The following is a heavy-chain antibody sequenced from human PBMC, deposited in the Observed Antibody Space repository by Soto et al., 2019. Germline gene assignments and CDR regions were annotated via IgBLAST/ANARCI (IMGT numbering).Heavy chain of an antibody. Sequence: QVQLVQSGAEVKKPGSSVKVSCKTSGDIFSGYSISWVRQAPGQGLGWMGGIIPIFGTTNYAQRFHGRVTITADKSTSTVYMELYSLKSEDTAVYYCARDLGSGYDPGDYWGQGTLVTVSS. CDR3: ARDLGSGYDPGDY. CDR2: IIPIFGTT. D-gene: IGHD5-12*01. V-gene: IGHV1-69*14. J-gene: IGHJ4*02. CDR1: GDIFSGYS.